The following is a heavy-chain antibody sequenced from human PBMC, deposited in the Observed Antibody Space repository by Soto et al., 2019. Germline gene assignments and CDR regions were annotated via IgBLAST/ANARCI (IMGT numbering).Heavy chain of an antibody. CDR2: IIPIFGTA. CDR3: ARDLKRYYDSSGYRYYYYGMDV. D-gene: IGHD3-22*01. J-gene: IGHJ6*02. V-gene: IGHV1-69*13. Sequence: GASVKVSCKASGGTFSSYAISWVRQAPGQGLEWMGGIIPIFGTANYAQKFQGRVTITADESTTTAYMELSSLRSEDTAVYYCARDLKRYYDSSGYRYYYYGMDVWGQGTTVTVSS. CDR1: GGTFSSYA.